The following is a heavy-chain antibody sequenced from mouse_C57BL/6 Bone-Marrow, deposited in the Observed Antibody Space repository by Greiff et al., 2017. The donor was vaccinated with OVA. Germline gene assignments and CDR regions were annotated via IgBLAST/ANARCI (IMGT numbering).Heavy chain of an antibody. V-gene: IGHV5-9-1*02. Sequence: DVQLVESGEGLVKPGGSLKLSCAASGFTFSSYAMSWVRQTPEKRLEWVAYISSGGDYIYYADTVKGRFTISRDNARNTLYLQMSSLKSEDTAMYYCTRDRDYDAFAYWGQGTLVTVSA. CDR3: TRDRDYDAFAY. D-gene: IGHD2-4*01. CDR2: ISSGGDYI. J-gene: IGHJ3*01. CDR1: GFTFSSYA.